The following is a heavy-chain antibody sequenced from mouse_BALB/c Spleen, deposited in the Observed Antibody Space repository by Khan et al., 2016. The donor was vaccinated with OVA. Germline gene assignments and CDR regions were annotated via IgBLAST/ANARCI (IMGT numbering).Heavy chain of an antibody. Sequence: QVRLQQSRAELVRPGASVKLSCKTSGYIFTSYWIHWVKQRSGQGLEWIARTYPGTDNTYYNEKLKDKATLTADKSSSTAYMQLSSLKSEDSAVYFCAREEALYYFDYWGQGTTLTVSS. J-gene: IGHJ2*01. CDR2: TYPGTDNT. CDR1: GYIFTSYW. D-gene: IGHD3-2*02. CDR3: AREEALYYFDY. V-gene: IGHV1S132*01.